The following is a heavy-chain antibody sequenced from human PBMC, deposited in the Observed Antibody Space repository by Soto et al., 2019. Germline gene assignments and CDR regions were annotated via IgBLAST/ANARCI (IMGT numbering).Heavy chain of an antibody. J-gene: IGHJ4*02. CDR1: GYTFSDYW. Sequence: AESLKISCKGSGYTFSDYWIAWVRQMPGQGLEWMGIIYPGDSDTRYRPSFPGQVTISADKSISTAYLQWSSLKASDSAMYSCARAPPGRDGYNRFDFWGQGTLVTVSS. CDR3: ARAPPGRDGYNRFDF. V-gene: IGHV5-51*01. D-gene: IGHD5-12*01. CDR2: IYPGDSDT.